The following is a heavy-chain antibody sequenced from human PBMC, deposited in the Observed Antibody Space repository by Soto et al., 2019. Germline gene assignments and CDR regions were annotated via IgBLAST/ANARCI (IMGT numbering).Heavy chain of an antibody. V-gene: IGHV4-34*01. Sequence: QVHLQQWGAGLLKPSETLSLTCAVSGGSFSDYYWSWIRQSPGKGLEWIGEINHSGSTNYNPSLKRRVTISIDTYRRQFSLKLSSVTAADTAVYYCARGHSSFTYYDFWSWGQGTQVTVSS. D-gene: IGHD3-3*01. J-gene: IGHJ4*02. CDR3: ARGHSSFTYYDFWS. CDR2: INHSGST. CDR1: GGSFSDYY.